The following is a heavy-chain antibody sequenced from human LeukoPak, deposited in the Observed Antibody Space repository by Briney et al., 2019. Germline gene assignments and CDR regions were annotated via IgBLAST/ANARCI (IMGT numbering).Heavy chain of an antibody. D-gene: IGHD4-23*01. V-gene: IGHV4-4*07. CDR2: IYSSGNT. CDR1: GVSIRDFY. Sequence: SETLSLTCSVSGVSIRDFYWSWIRQPAGKGLGWIGRIYSSGNTNYNPSLKSRVRMSLDASKNQFSLEVNSLTAADTAVYYCARNSGDYWGQGTLVTVSS. J-gene: IGHJ4*02. CDR3: ARNSGDY.